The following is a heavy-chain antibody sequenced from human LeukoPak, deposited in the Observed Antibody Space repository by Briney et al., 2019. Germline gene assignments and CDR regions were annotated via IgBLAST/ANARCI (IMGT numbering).Heavy chain of an antibody. Sequence: ASVKVSCKASGYTFTSYGISWVRQAPGQGLEWMGWINPNSGGTNYAQKFQGRVTMTRDTSISTAYMELSRLRSDDTAVYYCARGRTAVAGTYYFDYWGQGTLVTVSS. V-gene: IGHV1-2*02. CDR3: ARGRTAVAGTYYFDY. CDR1: GYTFTSYG. D-gene: IGHD6-19*01. J-gene: IGHJ4*02. CDR2: INPNSGGT.